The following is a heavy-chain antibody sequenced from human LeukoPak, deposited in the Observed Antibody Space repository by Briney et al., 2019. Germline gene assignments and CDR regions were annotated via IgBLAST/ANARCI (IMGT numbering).Heavy chain of an antibody. CDR1: GFTFNTYG. CDR3: AKETRPRVPFDF. D-gene: IGHD1-14*01. CDR2: IQYDGSDK. J-gene: IGHJ4*02. V-gene: IGHV3-30*02. Sequence: PGGSLRLSCAASGFTFNTYGMHWVRQPPGKGLEWVAFIQYDGSDKYYVDSVKGRFTISRDNSKNTLYLQMNSLRAEDTAIYYCAKETRPRVPFDFWGQGTLVTVSS.